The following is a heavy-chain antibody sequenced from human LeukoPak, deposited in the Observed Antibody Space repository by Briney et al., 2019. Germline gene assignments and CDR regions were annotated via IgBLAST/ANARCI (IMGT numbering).Heavy chain of an antibody. CDR1: GFTFSTYA. D-gene: IGHD3-10*01. Sequence: GGSLRLSCAASGFTFSTYAMSWVRQAPGKGLEWVSAILGSGSYTYYADSVKGRFTVYRDNSKNIVYLQMNGLRTEDTAVYYCAKDGSAAYDEFDNWGQGILVAVSS. V-gene: IGHV3-23*01. CDR3: AKDGSAAYDEFDN. J-gene: IGHJ4*02. CDR2: ILGSGSYT.